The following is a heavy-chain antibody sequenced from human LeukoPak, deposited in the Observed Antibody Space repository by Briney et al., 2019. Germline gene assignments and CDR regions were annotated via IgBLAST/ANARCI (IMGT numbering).Heavy chain of an antibody. CDR3: ARAPNYGGDYGSYYFDY. CDR2: IDYSGST. Sequence: PSETLSLTCTVSGGSIRSYYWSWIRQTPGKGLEWIGYIDYSGSTNYNPSLKSRVTISVDTSKNQFSLRLSSVTAADTAVYYCARAPNYGGDYGSYYFDYWGQGTLVTVSP. D-gene: IGHD4-23*01. V-gene: IGHV4-59*08. J-gene: IGHJ4*02. CDR1: GGSIRSYY.